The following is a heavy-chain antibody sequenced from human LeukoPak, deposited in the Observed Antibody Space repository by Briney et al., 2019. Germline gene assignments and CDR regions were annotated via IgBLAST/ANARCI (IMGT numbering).Heavy chain of an antibody. D-gene: IGHD3-22*01. Sequence: SVKVSCKASGCTFISYAISWVRQAPGQGLEWMGGIIPIFGTANYAQKFQGRVTITADASTSTAYMELSSLGSEDTAVYYCAREYYYDSSGYPDYWGQRTLVTVSS. V-gene: IGHV1-69*13. CDR3: AREYYYDSSGYPDY. CDR1: GCTFISYA. CDR2: IIPIFGTA. J-gene: IGHJ4*02.